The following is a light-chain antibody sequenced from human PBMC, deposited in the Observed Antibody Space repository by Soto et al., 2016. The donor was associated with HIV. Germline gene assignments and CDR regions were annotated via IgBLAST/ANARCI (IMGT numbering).Light chain of an antibody. CDR1: QSLLHSNGYNY. CDR2: LGS. V-gene: IGKV2-28*01. CDR3: MQALQTPRT. Sequence: DIVMTQSPLSLPVTPGEPASFSCRSSQSLLHSNGYNYLDWYLQKPGQSPQLLIYLGSNRASGVPDRFSGSGSGTDFTLRISRFYTEDVGVYYCMQALQTPRTFGQGTKVEIK. J-gene: IGKJ1*01.